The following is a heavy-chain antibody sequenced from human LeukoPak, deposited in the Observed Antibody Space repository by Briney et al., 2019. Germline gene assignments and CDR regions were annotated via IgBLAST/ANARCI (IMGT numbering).Heavy chain of an antibody. Sequence: SETLSLTCAVSGGSISSGGYSWRWIRQPPGKAMEFIAYIYYTGNTYFNPSLKSRVTISVDTSKNQFSLKLSSVTAADTAVYYCARRRVGGTRRHFEHWGQGTLVTVSS. CDR3: ARRRVGGTRRHFEH. J-gene: IGHJ4*02. CDR2: IYYTGNT. CDR1: GGSISSGGYS. D-gene: IGHD1-26*01. V-gene: IGHV4-30-4*07.